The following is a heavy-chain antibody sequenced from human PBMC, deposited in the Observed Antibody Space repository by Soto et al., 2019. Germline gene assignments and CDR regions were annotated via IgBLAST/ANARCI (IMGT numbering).Heavy chain of an antibody. CDR3: ARLIGNSWLDS. J-gene: IGHJ5*01. V-gene: IGHV6-1*01. D-gene: IGHD2-8*01. Sequence: SETLSLTCAVSGGSISSGGYSWSWIRQSPSRGLEWLGRTYYRSKWYNDYAVSVKGRITINPDTSNNQLSLQLNSVTPDDTAVYYCARLIGNSWLDSWGQGTLVTVSS. CDR1: GGSISSGGYS. CDR2: TYYRSKWYN.